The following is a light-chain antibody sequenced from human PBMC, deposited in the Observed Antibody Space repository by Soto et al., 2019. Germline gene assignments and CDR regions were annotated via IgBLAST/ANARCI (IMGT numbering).Light chain of an antibody. CDR2: AAS. V-gene: IGKV1-6*01. J-gene: IGKJ1*01. CDR1: QGIRND. CDR3: QQRTNWAWT. Sequence: AIQMTQSPSSLSASVGDRVTITCRASQGIRNDLGWYQQKPGKAPKLLIYAASSLQSGVPSRFSGSGSGTDFTLTISSLEPEDFAVYYCQQRTNWAWTFGQGTKVEIK.